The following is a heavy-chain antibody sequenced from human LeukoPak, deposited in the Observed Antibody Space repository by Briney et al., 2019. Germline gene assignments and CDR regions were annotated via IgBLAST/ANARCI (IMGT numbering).Heavy chain of an antibody. J-gene: IGHJ4*02. Sequence: PSETLSLTCTVSGGSISSYYWSWIRQPPGKGLEWIGYTYYKRSSDYNPSLKSRVTISVDTSKNQFSPNLSSVTAADTAVYYCASVSPLDNSNHIYFDYWGQGTLVTVSS. CDR1: GGSISSYY. V-gene: IGHV4-59*01. CDR2: TYYKRSS. D-gene: IGHD1-14*01. CDR3: ASVSPLDNSNHIYFDY.